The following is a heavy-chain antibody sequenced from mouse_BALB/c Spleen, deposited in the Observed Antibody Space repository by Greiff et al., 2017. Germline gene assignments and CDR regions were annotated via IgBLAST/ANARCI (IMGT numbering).Heavy chain of an antibody. CDR1: GYTFTSYT. D-gene: IGHD2-12*01. CDR3: ARLRPWDFDV. Sequence: VQLQESGAELARPGASVKMSCKASGYTFTSYTMHWVKQRPGQGLEWIGYINPSSGYTNYNQKFKDKATLTADKSSSTAYMQLSSLTSEDSAVYYCARLRPWDFDVWGAGTTVTVSS. J-gene: IGHJ1*01. CDR2: INPSSGYT. V-gene: IGHV1-4*01.